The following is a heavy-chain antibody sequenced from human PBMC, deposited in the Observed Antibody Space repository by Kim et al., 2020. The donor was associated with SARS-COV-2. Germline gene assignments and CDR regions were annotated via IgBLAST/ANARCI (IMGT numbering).Heavy chain of an antibody. J-gene: IGHJ4*02. V-gene: IGHV4-59*08. CDR2: VFSSGST. D-gene: IGHD3-22*01. CDR1: GDSITSYY. Sequence: SETLSLTCFVSGDSITSYYWTWIRQPPGKGLDWIGYVFSSGSTDYNPSLKSRVTISVDPSRNRFSLKLSFVTAADTAMYYCARVNPTRGYSLDYWGQGTQVTVSS. CDR3: ARVNPTRGYSLDY.